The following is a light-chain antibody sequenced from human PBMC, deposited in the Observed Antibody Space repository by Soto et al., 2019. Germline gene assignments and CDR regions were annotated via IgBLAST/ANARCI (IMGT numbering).Light chain of an antibody. CDR3: NSYTSNNTYV. CDR1: SSNIGINT. Sequence: QSVLTQPPSASGTPGQRVTISCSGSSSNIGINTVNWYQQFPGTAPKVLIYLNDQRPSGVPDRFSGSKSGTSASLAISGLQSEDEADYYCNSYTSNNTYVFGTGTKLTVL. J-gene: IGLJ1*01. V-gene: IGLV1-44*01. CDR2: LND.